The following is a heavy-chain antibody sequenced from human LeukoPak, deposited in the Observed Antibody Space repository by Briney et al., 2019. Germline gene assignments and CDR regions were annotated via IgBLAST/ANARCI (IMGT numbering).Heavy chain of an antibody. CDR2: ISSSSSTI. Sequence: HPGGSLRLSCAASGFTFSSYSMNWVRQAPGKELEWVSYISSSSSTIYYADSVKGRFTIPRDNAKNSLYLQMNSLRAEDTAVYYCARAHHSAGLWGQGTLVTVSS. V-gene: IGHV3-48*01. J-gene: IGHJ4*02. D-gene: IGHD1-14*01. CDR3: ARAHHSAGL. CDR1: GFTFSSYS.